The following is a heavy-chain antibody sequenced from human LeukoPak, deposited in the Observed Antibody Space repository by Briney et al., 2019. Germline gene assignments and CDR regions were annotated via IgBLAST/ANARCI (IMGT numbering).Heavy chain of an antibody. D-gene: IGHD4-23*01. CDR2: ISYDGSNK. V-gene: IGHV3-30*04. J-gene: IGHJ3*02. Sequence: PGRSLRLSCAASGFTFSSYAMHWVRQAPGKGLEWVAVISYDGSNKYYADSVKGRFTISRDNSKNTLYLQMNSLRAEDTAVYYCVRAFYDYGGNSFAFDIWGQGSMVTVSS. CDR3: VRAFYDYGGNSFAFDI. CDR1: GFTFSSYA.